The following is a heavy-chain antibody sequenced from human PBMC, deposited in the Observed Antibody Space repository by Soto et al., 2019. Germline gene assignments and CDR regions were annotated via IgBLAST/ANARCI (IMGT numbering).Heavy chain of an antibody. CDR2: ISSSSSYI. CDR1: GFTFSSYS. J-gene: IGHJ6*03. Sequence: GGSLRLSCAASGFTFSSYSMNWVRQAPGKGLEWVSSISSSSSYIYYADSVKGRFTISRDNAKNSLYLQMNSLRAEDTAVYYCARELSDIVATWVFDRPYYYMDVWGKGTTVTVSS. V-gene: IGHV3-21*01. D-gene: IGHD5-12*01. CDR3: ARELSDIVATWVFDRPYYYMDV.